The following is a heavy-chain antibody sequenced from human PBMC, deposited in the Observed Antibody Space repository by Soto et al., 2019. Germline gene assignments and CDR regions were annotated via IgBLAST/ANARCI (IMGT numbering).Heavy chain of an antibody. CDR2: IHHSGST. Sequence: PXASLSLTCAVCGGSISSSNWWSWFRQPPGKGLEWIGEIHHSGSTNYNPSLKSRVTISVDKSKNQFSLKLSSVTAADTAVYYCARVAINMIVVVTANWFDPWGQGTLVTVSS. J-gene: IGHJ5*02. CDR3: ARVAINMIVVVTANWFDP. D-gene: IGHD3-22*01. V-gene: IGHV4-4*02. CDR1: GGSISSSNW.